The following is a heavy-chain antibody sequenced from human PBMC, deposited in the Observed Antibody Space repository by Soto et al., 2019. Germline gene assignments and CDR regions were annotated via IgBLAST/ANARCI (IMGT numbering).Heavy chain of an antibody. J-gene: IGHJ4*02. CDR1: GYTFTSYY. CDR3: AGGREGLRYCDWFRPGGDY. V-gene: IGHV1-46*01. CDR2: INPSGGST. Sequence: QVQLVQSGAEVKKPGASVKVSCKASGYTFTSYYMHWVRQAPGQGLEWMGIINPSGGSTSYAQKCKARVTMTRDRSTRTVDMELSSLRPEDTAVYYCAGGREGLRYCDWFRPGGDYWGQGTLVTVS. D-gene: IGHD3-9*01.